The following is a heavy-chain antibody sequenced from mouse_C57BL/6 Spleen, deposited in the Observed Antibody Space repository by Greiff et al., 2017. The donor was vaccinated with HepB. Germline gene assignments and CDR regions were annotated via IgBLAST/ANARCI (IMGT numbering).Heavy chain of an antibody. CDR3: ARSGGESNPLYAMDY. J-gene: IGHJ4*01. CDR2: IYPRSGNT. CDR1: GYTFTSYG. Sequence: QVQLQQSGAELARPGASVKLSCKASGYTFTSYGISWVKQRTGQGLEWIGEIYPRSGNTYYNEKFKGKATLTADKSSSTAYMELRSLTSEDSAVYFCARSGGESNPLYAMDYWGQGTSVTVSS. V-gene: IGHV1-81*01.